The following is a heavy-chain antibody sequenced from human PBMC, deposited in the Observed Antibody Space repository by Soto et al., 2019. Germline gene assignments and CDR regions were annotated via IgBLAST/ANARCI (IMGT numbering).Heavy chain of an antibody. J-gene: IGHJ6*02. Sequence: QVQLVQSGAEVKKPGSSVKVSCKASGGTFSSYAISWVRQAPGQGLEWMGGIIPIFGTANYAQKFQGRVTITADKSTSTADMELSSLRSEDTAVYYCATTHYDYVWGSSPYGMDVWGQGTTVTVSS. CDR2: IIPIFGTA. CDR1: GGTFSSYA. D-gene: IGHD3-16*01. V-gene: IGHV1-69*06. CDR3: ATTHYDYVWGSSPYGMDV.